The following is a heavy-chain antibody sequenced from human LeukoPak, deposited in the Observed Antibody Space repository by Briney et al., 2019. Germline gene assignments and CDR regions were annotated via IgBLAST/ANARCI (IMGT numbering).Heavy chain of an antibody. CDR2: VSASGYT. CDR1: ASISSGDYY. Sequence: SETASLTCTVSASISSGDYYWNWIRQPAGKGLEWIGRVSASGYTNYNPSLRSRITISVDTSKNQFSLELTSVTAADTAVYYCAKISGYSTSWTPDYWGQGTLVTVSS. V-gene: IGHV4-61*02. J-gene: IGHJ4*02. CDR3: AKISGYSTSWTPDY. D-gene: IGHD6-13*01.